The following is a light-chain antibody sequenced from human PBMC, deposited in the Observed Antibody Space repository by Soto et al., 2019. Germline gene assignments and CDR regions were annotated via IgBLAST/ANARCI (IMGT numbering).Light chain of an antibody. J-gene: IGKJ4*01. CDR2: DAS. Sequence: EIVLTQSPATLSLSPGERASLSCRASQSVSSYLAWYQQKPGQAPKLLIYDASTRATGIPAGFSGSGSGADFTLIISRLEPEDFAVYYCQQYGSSPLTFGRGTKVDIK. V-gene: IGKV3D-20*01. CDR3: QQYGSSPLT. CDR1: QSVSSY.